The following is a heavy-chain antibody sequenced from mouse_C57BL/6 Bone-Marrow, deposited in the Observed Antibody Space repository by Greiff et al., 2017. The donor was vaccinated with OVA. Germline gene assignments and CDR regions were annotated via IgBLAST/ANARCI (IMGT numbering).Heavy chain of an antibody. CDR3: TKGND. CDR1: GYTFTSYW. D-gene: IGHD2-1*01. Sequence: VTLKESGTVLARPGASVQMSCKTSGYTFTSYWMHWVKQRPGQGLEWLGAIYPGNSDTSYHQKFQCKAKLTAVTSASTAYMERSSLTNEDSAVYYCTKGNDWGQGTTLTVSS. CDR2: IYPGNSDT. J-gene: IGHJ2*01. V-gene: IGHV1-5*01.